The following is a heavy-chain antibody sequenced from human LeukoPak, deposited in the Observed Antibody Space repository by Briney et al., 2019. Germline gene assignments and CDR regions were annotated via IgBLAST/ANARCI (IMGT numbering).Heavy chain of an antibody. D-gene: IGHD6-6*01. Sequence: GGSLRLSCIGSPFTFSDYGMHWVRQAPGKGLEWVAFIRYDGTKTYYADSAKGRFTISRDNSKNTLYLQMNSLRAEDTAVYYCAKDPNVAQLVSHWGQGTLVTVSS. CDR1: PFTFSDYG. CDR3: AKDPNVAQLVSH. J-gene: IGHJ4*02. CDR2: IRYDGTKT. V-gene: IGHV3-30*02.